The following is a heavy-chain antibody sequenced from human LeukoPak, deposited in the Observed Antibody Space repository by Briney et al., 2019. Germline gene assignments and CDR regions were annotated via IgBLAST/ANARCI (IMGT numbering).Heavy chain of an antibody. CDR2: ISSNGGST. J-gene: IGHJ4*02. CDR1: GFTFSSYA. V-gene: IGHV3-64*01. Sequence: GGSLRLSCAASGFTFSSYAMLWVRQAPGKGLEYVSAISSNGGSTYYANSVKGRFTISRDNSKNTLYLQMGSLRAEDMAVYYCAREGFDYWGQGTLVTVSS. CDR3: AREGFDY.